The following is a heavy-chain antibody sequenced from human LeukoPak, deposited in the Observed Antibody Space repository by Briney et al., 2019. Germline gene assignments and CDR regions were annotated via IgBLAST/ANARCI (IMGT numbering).Heavy chain of an antibody. CDR1: GYSFTSYW. J-gene: IGHJ3*02. V-gene: IGHV5-51*01. CDR3: ARQSTDSSGYPLDAFDI. D-gene: IGHD3-22*01. Sequence: GESLKISCKGSGYSFTSYWIGWVRQMPGKGLEWMGIIYPGDSDTRYSPSFQGQVTISADKSISTAYLQWSSLKASDTAMYYCARQSTDSSGYPLDAFDIWGQGTMVTVSS. CDR2: IYPGDSDT.